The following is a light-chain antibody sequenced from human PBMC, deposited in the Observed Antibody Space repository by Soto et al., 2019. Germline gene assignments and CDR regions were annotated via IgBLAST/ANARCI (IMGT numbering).Light chain of an antibody. CDR3: QNYNSAPRT. CDR2: AAS. J-gene: IGKJ1*01. Sequence: DIEMTQSPSSLSASIGDRVTITCRASQAISSYLAWYQQKPGTVPKLLIYAASTLQSGVPSRFSGSGSGTDFTLTIGTLQPEDVATYYCQNYNSAPRTFGQGTKVEI. CDR1: QAISSY. V-gene: IGKV1-27*01.